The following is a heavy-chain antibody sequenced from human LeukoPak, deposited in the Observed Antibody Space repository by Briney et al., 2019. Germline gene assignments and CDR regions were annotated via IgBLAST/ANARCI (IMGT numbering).Heavy chain of an antibody. D-gene: IGHD6-19*01. J-gene: IGHJ6*03. CDR2: IYHSGST. CDR1: GGSISSSSYY. Sequence: KPSETLSLTCTVSGGSISSSSYYWGWIRQSPGKGLEYIGYIYHSGSTNYNPSLKSRVAISLDTSSNNFFLKMTSVSASDTAVYYCARRVGWPTTTYYYMDVWGKGTTVTIS. CDR3: ARRVGWPTTTYYYMDV. V-gene: IGHV4-61*03.